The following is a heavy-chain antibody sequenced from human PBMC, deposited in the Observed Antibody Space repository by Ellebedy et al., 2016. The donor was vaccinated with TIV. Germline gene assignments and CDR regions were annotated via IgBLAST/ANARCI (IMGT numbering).Heavy chain of an antibody. J-gene: IGHJ3*02. V-gene: IGHV3-21*01. CDR3: ARGYLTCGGDCQSWGRDAFDI. Sequence: GESLKISXAASGFTFSSYSMNWVRQAPGKGLEWVSSISSSSRYIYHADSVKGRFTISRDNAKNSLYLQMNSLRAEDTAVYYCARGYLTCGGDCQSWGRDAFDIWGRGTMVTVSS. CDR2: ISSSSRYI. D-gene: IGHD2-21*02. CDR1: GFTFSSYS.